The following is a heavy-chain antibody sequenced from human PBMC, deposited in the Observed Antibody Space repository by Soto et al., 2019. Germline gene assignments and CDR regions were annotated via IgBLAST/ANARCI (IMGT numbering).Heavy chain of an antibody. Sequence: GGSLRLSCAASGFTFSSYSMNWVRQAPGKGLEWVSYISSSSSTIYYADSVKGRFTISRDNAKNSLYLQMNSLRDEDTAVYYCARDPYYYDRSGYFDYWGQGTLVTVSS. CDR2: ISSSSSTI. V-gene: IGHV3-48*02. J-gene: IGHJ4*02. CDR1: GFTFSSYS. D-gene: IGHD3-22*01. CDR3: ARDPYYYDRSGYFDY.